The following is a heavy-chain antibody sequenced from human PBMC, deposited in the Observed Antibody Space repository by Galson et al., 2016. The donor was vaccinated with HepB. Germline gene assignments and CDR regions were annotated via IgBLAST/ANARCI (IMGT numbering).Heavy chain of an antibody. CDR3: AKDGRIYCSSASCHDHFHY. Sequence: LRLSCAASGFTFSRYGMHWVRQAPGKGMEWVAFISYDGSNKKYADSVKGRFTISRDNSKKTLYLQMNSLRAEGTAVYYCAKDGRIYCSSASCHDHFHYWGQGTLVTVSS. CDR2: ISYDGSNK. V-gene: IGHV3-30*18. CDR1: GFTFSRYG. D-gene: IGHD2-2*01. J-gene: IGHJ4*02.